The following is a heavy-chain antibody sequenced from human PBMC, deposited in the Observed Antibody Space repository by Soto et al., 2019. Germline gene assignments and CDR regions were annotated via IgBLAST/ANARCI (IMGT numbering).Heavy chain of an antibody. V-gene: IGHV1-69*13. Sequence: GASVKVSCKASGGTFSSYAISWVRQAPGQGLEWMGGIIPIFGTANYAQKFQGRVTITADESTSTAYMELSSLRSEDTAVYYCARLRFLAWLPIRYYYYGMDVWGQGTMVTVSS. D-gene: IGHD3-3*01. CDR2: IIPIFGTA. J-gene: IGHJ6*02. CDR1: GGTFSSYA. CDR3: ARLRFLAWLPIRYYYYGMDV.